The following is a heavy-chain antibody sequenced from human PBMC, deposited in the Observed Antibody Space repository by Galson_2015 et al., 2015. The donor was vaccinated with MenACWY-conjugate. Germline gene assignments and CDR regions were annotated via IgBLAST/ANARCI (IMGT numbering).Heavy chain of an antibody. CDR2: IKQDGSEK. D-gene: IGHD2-2*01. Sequence: SLRLSCAASGFIFNNYWMSWVRQVPGKGPEWVANIKQDGSEKYYVDSVRGRFTISRDNAKNSLYLQMNSLRAEDTAVYYCARDLGFYCSRNDCYSPYWGQGTVLTVSS. J-gene: IGHJ4*02. CDR3: ARDLGFYCSRNDCYSPY. V-gene: IGHV3-7*03. CDR1: GFIFNNYW.